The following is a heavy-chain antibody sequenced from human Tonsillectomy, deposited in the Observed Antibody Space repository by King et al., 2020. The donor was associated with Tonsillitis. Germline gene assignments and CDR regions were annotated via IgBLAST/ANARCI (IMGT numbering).Heavy chain of an antibody. CDR1: GYSFTSYW. J-gene: IGHJ4*02. V-gene: IGHV5-51*01. D-gene: IGHD3-22*01. Sequence: VQLVESGAEVKKPGESLKISCKGSGYSFTSYWIGWVRQMPGKGLEWMGISYPGDADTRYSPSFQGQVTISADKSISTAYLQWSSLKASATAMYYCARGEVGYYYDSSGEYYFDYWGQGTLVTVSS. CDR3: ARGEVGYYYDSSGEYYFDY. CDR2: SYPGDADT.